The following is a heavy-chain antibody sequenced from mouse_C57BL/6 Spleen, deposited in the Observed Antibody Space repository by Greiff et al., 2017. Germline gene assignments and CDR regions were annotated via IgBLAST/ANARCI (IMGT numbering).Heavy chain of an antibody. CDR1: GFTFSSYA. CDR3: AREGDDYDPFDY. Sequence: EVKLMESGGGLVKPGGSLKLSCAASGFTFSSYAMSWVRQTPEKRLEWVATISDGGSYTYYPDNVKGRFTISRDNAKNNLYLQMSHLKSEDTAMYYCAREGDDYDPFDYWGQGTTLTVSS. V-gene: IGHV5-4*01. J-gene: IGHJ2*01. D-gene: IGHD2-4*01. CDR2: ISDGGSYT.